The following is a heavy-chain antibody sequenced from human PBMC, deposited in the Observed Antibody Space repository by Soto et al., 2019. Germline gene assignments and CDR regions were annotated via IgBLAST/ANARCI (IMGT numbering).Heavy chain of an antibody. Sequence: GGSLRLSCAASGFTFDYYTMHWVRQAPGKGLEWVSLISWDGGSTYYADSVEGRFTISRDNSKNSLYLQMNSLRTEDTALYYCAKEIMPIAARNDAFDIWGQGTMVTVSS. CDR3: AKEIMPIAARNDAFDI. V-gene: IGHV3-43*01. D-gene: IGHD6-6*01. CDR2: ISWDGGST. J-gene: IGHJ3*02. CDR1: GFTFDYYT.